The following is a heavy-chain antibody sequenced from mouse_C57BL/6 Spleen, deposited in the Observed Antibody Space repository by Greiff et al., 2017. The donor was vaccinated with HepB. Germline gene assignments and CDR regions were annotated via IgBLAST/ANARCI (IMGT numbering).Heavy chain of an antibody. D-gene: IGHD2-5*01. CDR3: ARRGLYSNYFDY. V-gene: IGHV3-6*01. CDR1: GYSITSGYY. J-gene: IGHJ2*01. CDR2: ISYDGSN. Sequence: QSGPGLVKPSQSLSLTCSVTGYSITSGYYWNWIRQFPGNKLEWMGYISYDGSNNYNPSLKNRISITRDTSKNQFFLKLNSVTTEDTATYYCARRGLYSNYFDYWGQGTTLTVSS.